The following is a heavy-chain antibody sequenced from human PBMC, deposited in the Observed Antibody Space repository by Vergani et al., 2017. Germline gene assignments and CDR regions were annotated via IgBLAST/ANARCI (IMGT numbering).Heavy chain of an antibody. Sequence: QVQVVQSGAEVKKSGASVKVSCKPSGYTFSNYYMHWVRQAPGQGLEWMGIINPSVGHTNYAQKFQGRVTMTRENSTRTDYMELSSLRSEDTAIYYCARVVYGILTGYRYWVQGTLVTVSA. V-gene: IGHV1-46*03. CDR3: ARVVYGILTGYRY. D-gene: IGHD3-9*01. CDR2: INPSVGHT. J-gene: IGHJ4*02. CDR1: GYTFSNYY.